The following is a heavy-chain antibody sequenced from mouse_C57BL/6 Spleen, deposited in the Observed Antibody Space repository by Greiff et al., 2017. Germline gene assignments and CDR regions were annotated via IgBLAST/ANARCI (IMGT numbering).Heavy chain of an antibody. CDR3: ARGGDDYAMDY. CDR2: ISSGSSTI. V-gene: IGHV5-17*01. D-gene: IGHD2-13*01. Sequence: EVHLVESGGGLVKPGGSLKLSCAASGFTFSDYGMHWVRQAPEKGLEWVAYISSGSSTIYYADTVKGRFTISRDNAKNTLFLQMTSLRSEDTAMYYCARGGDDYAMDYWGQGTSVTVSS. CDR1: GFTFSDYG. J-gene: IGHJ4*01.